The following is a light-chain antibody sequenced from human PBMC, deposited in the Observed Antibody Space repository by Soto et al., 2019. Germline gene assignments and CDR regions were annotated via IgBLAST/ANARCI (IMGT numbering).Light chain of an antibody. V-gene: IGKV1-5*01. CDR3: QQFAISTT. J-gene: IGKJ1*01. CDR2: DVS. Sequence: IQMTQSPSTLSASVGDRVTITGRASHNIERWMAWYQQKPGKAPSLLIFDVSTLHSGVPSRFSGSGSGTDFTLTISSLQTDDFATYYCQQFAISTTFGQGTKVDIK. CDR1: HNIERW.